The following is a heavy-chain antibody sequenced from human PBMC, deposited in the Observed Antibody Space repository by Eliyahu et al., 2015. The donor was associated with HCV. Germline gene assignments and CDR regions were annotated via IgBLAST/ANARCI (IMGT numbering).Heavy chain of an antibody. CDR3: AKAAGYCSGGSCHNTHYYYYYYMDV. D-gene: IGHD2-15*01. CDR2: ISWNSGSI. CDR1: GFTFDDYA. V-gene: IGHV3-9*01. J-gene: IGHJ6*03. Sequence: EVQLVESGGGLVQPGRSLRLSCAASGFTFDDYAMXWVRQAPGKGLXWVSGISWNSGSIGYADSVKGRFTISRDNAKNSLYLQMNSLRAEDTALYYCAKAAGYCSGGSCHNTHYYYYYYMDVWGKGTTVTASS.